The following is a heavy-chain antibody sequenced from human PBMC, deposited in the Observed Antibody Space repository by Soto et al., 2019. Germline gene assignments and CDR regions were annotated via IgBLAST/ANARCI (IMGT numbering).Heavy chain of an antibody. CDR3: VAWCADVNY. CDR1: GFVFRSCW. V-gene: IGHV3-7*01. D-gene: IGHD2-15*01. Sequence: EMQLVESGGDLVQPGGSLRLSCAASGFVFRSCWMSWVRQAPGKGLGWAAPINPEGSQAFYVDSVKGRFTISRDHAKSSLFVQMNSLTSEDPAIYYCVAWCADVNYSGLVALVTVAS. CDR2: INPEGSQA. J-gene: IGHJ4*02.